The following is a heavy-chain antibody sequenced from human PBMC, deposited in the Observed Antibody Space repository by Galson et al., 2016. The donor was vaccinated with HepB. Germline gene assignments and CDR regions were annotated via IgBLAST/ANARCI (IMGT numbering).Heavy chain of an antibody. Sequence: SETLSLTCTVSGCSITSSSYSWGWIRQPPGKGLEWIGGISYSGRTYYNPFLKRRVTIFVDPSQSQFSLKLRSVTAADTSVYYCARRMIIPAPAFDSWGLGTLVTVSS. D-gene: IGHD3-22*01. CDR2: ISYSGRT. CDR3: ARRMIIPAPAFDS. J-gene: IGHJ4*02. V-gene: IGHV4-39*01. CDR1: GCSITSSSYS.